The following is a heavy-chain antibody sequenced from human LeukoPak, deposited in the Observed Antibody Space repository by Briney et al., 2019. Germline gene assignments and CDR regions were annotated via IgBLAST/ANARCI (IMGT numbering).Heavy chain of an antibody. V-gene: IGHV4-34*01. CDR2: INHSGST. Sequence: PSETLSLTCAVYGGSFSGYYWSWIRQPPGKGLEWIGEINHSGSTNYNPSLKSRVTISVDTSKNQFSLKLSSVTAADTAVYYCARALLPGKGYYFDYWGQGTLVTVSS. J-gene: IGHJ4*02. CDR1: GGSFSGYY. D-gene: IGHD4-23*01. CDR3: ARALLPGKGYYFDY.